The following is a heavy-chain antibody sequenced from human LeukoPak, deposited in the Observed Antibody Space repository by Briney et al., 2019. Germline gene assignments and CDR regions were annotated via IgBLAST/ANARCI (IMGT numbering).Heavy chain of an antibody. J-gene: IGHJ4*02. CDR1: GFTFSSYW. CDR3: ATSPSIVPGQI. Sequence: PGGSLRLSCSASGFTFSSYWMTWVRQAPGKGLEWVANIKQDGSEKYYVDSVKGRFTISRDGARNSLYLQMNSLSAEDTAVYYCATSPSIVPGQIWGQGTLVTVSS. D-gene: IGHD2-8*01. CDR2: IKQDGSEK. V-gene: IGHV3-7*01.